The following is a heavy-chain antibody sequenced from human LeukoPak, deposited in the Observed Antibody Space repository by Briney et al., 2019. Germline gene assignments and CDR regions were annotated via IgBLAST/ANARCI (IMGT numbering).Heavy chain of an antibody. J-gene: IGHJ5*02. D-gene: IGHD2-2*01. CDR3: ARDLGDCSSTSCPRWFDP. CDR1: GFTFSSYA. Sequence: GGSLRLSCAASGFTFSSYAMHWVRQAPGKGLEWVAVISYDGSNKYYADSVKGRFTISRDNSKNTLYPQMNSLRAEDTAVYYCARDLGDCSSTSCPRWFDPWGQGTLVTVSS. CDR2: ISYDGSNK. V-gene: IGHV3-30-3*01.